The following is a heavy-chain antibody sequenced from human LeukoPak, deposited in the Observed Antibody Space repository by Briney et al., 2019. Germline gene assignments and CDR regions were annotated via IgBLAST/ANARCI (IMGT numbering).Heavy chain of an antibody. Sequence: GRSLRLSCAASGFTFSSYAMHWVRQAPGKGLEWVAVISYNGSNKYYADSVKGRFTISRDNSKNTLYLQMNSLRAEDTAVYYCAKELLPHCSSTSCSSFDYWGQGTLVTVSS. CDR1: GFTFSSYA. V-gene: IGHV3-30-3*01. J-gene: IGHJ4*02. CDR3: AKELLPHCSSTSCSSFDY. D-gene: IGHD2-2*01. CDR2: ISYNGSNK.